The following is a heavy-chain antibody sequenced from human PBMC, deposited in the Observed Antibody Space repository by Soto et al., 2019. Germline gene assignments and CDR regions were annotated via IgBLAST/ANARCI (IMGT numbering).Heavy chain of an antibody. Sequence: ASVKVSCKASGYTFTSYGISWVRQAPGQGLEWMGWISAYNGNTNYAQKLQGRVTMTTDTSTSTAYMELRSLRSDDTAVYYCARAPFCSGGSCYRFNRLAPWGQGTLVTVSS. CDR2: ISAYNGNT. D-gene: IGHD2-15*01. CDR3: ARAPFCSGGSCYRFNRLAP. V-gene: IGHV1-18*01. CDR1: GYTFTSYG. J-gene: IGHJ5*02.